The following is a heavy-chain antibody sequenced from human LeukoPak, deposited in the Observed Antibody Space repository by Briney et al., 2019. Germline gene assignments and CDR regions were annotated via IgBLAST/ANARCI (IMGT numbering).Heavy chain of an antibody. V-gene: IGHV3-30*02. CDR2: IRYDGSNK. CDR3: AKVTYGSGTYGAFDL. D-gene: IGHD3-10*01. CDR1: GFTFSSYG. J-gene: IGHJ4*02. Sequence: GGSLRLSCAASGFTFSSYGMHWVRQAPGKGLEWVAFIRYDGSNKYYADSVKGRFTISRDSSKNTLYLQMNSLRAEDTAIYYCAKVTYGSGTYGAFDLWGQGTLVTVSS.